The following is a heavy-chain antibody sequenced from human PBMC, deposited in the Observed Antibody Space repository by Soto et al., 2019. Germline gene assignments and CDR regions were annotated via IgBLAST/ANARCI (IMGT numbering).Heavy chain of an antibody. CDR3: ASVSGYCSSTSCYSYYYYMDV. CDR1: GGTFSSYT. CDR2: IIPILGIA. J-gene: IGHJ6*03. V-gene: IGHV1-69*02. Sequence: QVQLVQSGAEVKKPGSSVKVSCKASGGTFSSYTISWVRQAPGQGLERMGRIIPILGIANYAQKFQGRVTITADKFTSTAYMELSSLRSEDTAVYYCASVSGYCSSTSCYSYYYYMDVWGKGTTVTVSS. D-gene: IGHD2-2*01.